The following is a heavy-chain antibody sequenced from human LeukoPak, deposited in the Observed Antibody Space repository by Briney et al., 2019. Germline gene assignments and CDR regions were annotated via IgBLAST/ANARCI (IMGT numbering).Heavy chain of an antibody. J-gene: IGHJ6*03. D-gene: IGHD1-26*01. Sequence: GGSLRLSCAASGFTFNRYNMNWVRQAPGKGLEWVSYISSSGSTIYYADSVKGRFTISRDNTKNSLYLQMNSLRAEDTAVYYCAKDRWGLSGSYGAYYYYYYMDVWGKGTTVTISS. CDR2: ISSSGSTI. CDR3: AKDRWGLSGSYGAYYYYYYMDV. CDR1: GFTFNRYN. V-gene: IGHV3-48*04.